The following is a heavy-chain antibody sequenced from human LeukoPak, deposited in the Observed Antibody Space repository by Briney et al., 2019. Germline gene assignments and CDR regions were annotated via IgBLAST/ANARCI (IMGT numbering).Heavy chain of an antibody. CDR2: IFGSGSTI. CDR3: ARVPYISSWYHGYFDY. Sequence: GGSLRLSCTASGFTFSSYEMNWVRQAPGKGLEWVSYIFGSGSTIHYADSVKGRLTISRDNAKNSLFLQMNSLRVEDTAVYYCARVPYISSWYHGYFDYWGQGTLVTVSS. D-gene: IGHD6-13*01. CDR1: GFTFSSYE. V-gene: IGHV3-48*03. J-gene: IGHJ4*02.